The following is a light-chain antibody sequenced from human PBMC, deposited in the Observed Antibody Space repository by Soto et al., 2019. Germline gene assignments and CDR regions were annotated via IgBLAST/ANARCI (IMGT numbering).Light chain of an antibody. CDR2: VAS. J-gene: IGKJ5*01. CDR3: QRANRFPPS. Sequence: DIQMTQSPSSVSASVGDRVTITCRASQDIDSWLAWYQQKPGKAPKLLIYVASNLQIGVPLRFSGSGSGTNFTLTISRLQPEDFATYYCQRANRFPPSFGQGTRLEIK. V-gene: IGKV1D-12*01. CDR1: QDIDSW.